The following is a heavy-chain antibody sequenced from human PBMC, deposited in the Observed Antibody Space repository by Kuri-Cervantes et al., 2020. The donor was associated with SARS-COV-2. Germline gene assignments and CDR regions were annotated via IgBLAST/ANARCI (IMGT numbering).Heavy chain of an antibody. J-gene: IGHJ3*02. V-gene: IGHV3-23*01. CDR2: ISGSSGST. D-gene: IGHD4-17*01. CDR1: GFTFSSYS. Sequence: GESLKISCAASGFTFSSYSMNWVRQAPGKGLDWVSTISGSSGSTYYADSVKGRFTISRDNSKNTLYLQMNSLRAEDTAVYYCARARFDAFDIWGQGTMVTVSS. CDR3: ARARFDAFDI.